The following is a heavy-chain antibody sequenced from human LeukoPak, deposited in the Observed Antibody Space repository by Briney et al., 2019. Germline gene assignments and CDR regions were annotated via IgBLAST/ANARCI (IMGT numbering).Heavy chain of an antibody. D-gene: IGHD2-8*01. Sequence: GGSLRLSCTASGFPFSQYGMHWVRQAPGKGLEWVAFLRYDGSNKHYAASVKGRFTISRDNSKNTQYLQMNSLGPEDTAIYFCAKVDAVTVWGSGTRVAVSS. CDR2: LRYDGSNK. V-gene: IGHV3-30*02. J-gene: IGHJ6*04. CDR1: GFPFSQYG. CDR3: AKVDAVTV.